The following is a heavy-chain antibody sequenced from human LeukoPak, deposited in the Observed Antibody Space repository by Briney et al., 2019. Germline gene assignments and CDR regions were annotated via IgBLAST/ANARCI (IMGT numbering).Heavy chain of an antibody. V-gene: IGHV3-33*01. CDR3: ARDSSMSGFDP. Sequence: GRSLRLSCAASGFTFSSYGMHWVRQAPGKGLEWVAVIWDDGSNKYYADSVKGRFTISRDNSKNTLYLQMNSLRAEDTAVYYCARDSSMSGFDPWGQGTLVTVSS. J-gene: IGHJ5*02. D-gene: IGHD2-2*01. CDR2: IWDDGSNK. CDR1: GFTFSSYG.